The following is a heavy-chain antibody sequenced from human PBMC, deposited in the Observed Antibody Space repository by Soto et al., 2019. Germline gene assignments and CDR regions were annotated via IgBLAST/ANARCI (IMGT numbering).Heavy chain of an antibody. D-gene: IGHD3-22*01. Sequence: PGGSLRLSCTASGFTFGDYAMSWFRQAPGKGLEWVGFIRSKAYGGTTEYAASVKGRFTISRDDSKSIAYLQMNSLKTEDTAVYYCTTEPYYYDSSGYFDYWGQGTLVTVSS. J-gene: IGHJ4*02. CDR3: TTEPYYYDSSGYFDY. CDR1: GFTFGDYA. CDR2: IRSKAYGGTT. V-gene: IGHV3-49*03.